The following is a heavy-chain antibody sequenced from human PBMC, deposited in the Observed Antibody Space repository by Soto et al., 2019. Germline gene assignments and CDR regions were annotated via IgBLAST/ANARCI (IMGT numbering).Heavy chain of an antibody. Sequence: PGGSLRLSCAASGFTFSSYSMNWVRQAPGKGLEWVSYISSSSTIYYADSVKGRFTISRDNAKNSLYLQMNSLRDEDTAVYYCARTHMPVVTNYYYGMDVWGQGTTVTVS. D-gene: IGHD3-22*01. CDR2: ISSSSTI. V-gene: IGHV3-48*02. CDR1: GFTFSSYS. CDR3: ARTHMPVVTNYYYGMDV. J-gene: IGHJ6*02.